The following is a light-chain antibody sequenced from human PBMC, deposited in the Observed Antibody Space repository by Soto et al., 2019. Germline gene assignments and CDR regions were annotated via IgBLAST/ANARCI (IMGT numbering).Light chain of an antibody. V-gene: IGLV2-14*01. CDR3: SSYTSSSTLV. Sequence: QSVLTQPASVSGSPGQSIIISCTGTSGEVGGYNYGPWYQQYPATGPKLMFYEVTSRPPGVSYRFSGSKSGNTASLTISGLQAEDEADYYCSSYTSSSTLVFGTGTKVTVL. J-gene: IGLJ1*01. CDR1: SGEVGGYNY. CDR2: EVT.